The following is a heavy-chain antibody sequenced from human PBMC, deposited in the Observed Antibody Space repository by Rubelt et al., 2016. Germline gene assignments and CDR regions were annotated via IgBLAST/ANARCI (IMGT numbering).Heavy chain of an antibody. CDR3: VRAHRKRGTRYGTSDY. CDR2: IDWDDDK. CDR1: GFSLSTSGMC. D-gene: IGHD5-18*01. V-gene: IGHV2-70*15. Sequence: QVTLRESGPALVRPTETLTLTCNFSGFSLSTSGMCVSWIRQPPGKALEWLARIDWDDDKYYSTSLRTRLTISKETAKNQVVLTLTNMDPVDPATYYCVRAHRKRGTRYGTSDYWGQGILVTVSS. J-gene: IGHJ4*02.